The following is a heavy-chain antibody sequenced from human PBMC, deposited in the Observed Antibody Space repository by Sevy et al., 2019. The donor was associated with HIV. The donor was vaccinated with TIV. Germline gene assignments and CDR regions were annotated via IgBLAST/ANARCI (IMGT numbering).Heavy chain of an antibody. CDR3: AKATSVAATVYYFDY. Sequence: GGSLRLSCVASGFTFSSYAMSWVRQAPGKGLEWVSAISGSGGSTYYADSVKGRFTISRDNSKNTLYLQMNSLRAEDTAVYYCAKATSVAATVYYFDYWGQGTLVTVSS. CDR2: ISGSGGST. J-gene: IGHJ4*02. D-gene: IGHD6-19*01. V-gene: IGHV3-23*01. CDR1: GFTFSSYA.